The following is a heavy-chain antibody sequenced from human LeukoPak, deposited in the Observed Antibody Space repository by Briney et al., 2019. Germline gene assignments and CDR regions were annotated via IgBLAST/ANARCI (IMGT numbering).Heavy chain of an antibody. V-gene: IGHV3-48*04. Sequence: GGSLRLSCAASGFSFSSYWMTWVRQAPGKGLEWVSYISSSGSPIYYADSVKGRFTISRDNAKNSLYLQMNSLRAEDTAVYYCARDSSRIADLDAFDIWGQGTKVTVSS. D-gene: IGHD6-13*01. J-gene: IGHJ3*02. CDR3: ARDSSRIADLDAFDI. CDR1: GFSFSSYW. CDR2: ISSSGSPI.